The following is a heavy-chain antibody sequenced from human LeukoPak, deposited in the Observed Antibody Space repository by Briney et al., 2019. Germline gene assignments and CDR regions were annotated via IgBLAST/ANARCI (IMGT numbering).Heavy chain of an antibody. J-gene: IGHJ4*02. CDR1: GVSVSSDPYY. D-gene: IGHD3-10*01. Sequence: SETLSLTCSVSGVSVSSDPYYWAWFRQAPGKGLEWIAYIYYTGITNYDSSLRSRVTLSVDTSKNQFSLKLKSVTSADTAVYYCAVRRGPKFDYWGQGALVIVSS. CDR3: AVRRGPKFDY. V-gene: IGHV4-61*01. CDR2: IYYTGIT.